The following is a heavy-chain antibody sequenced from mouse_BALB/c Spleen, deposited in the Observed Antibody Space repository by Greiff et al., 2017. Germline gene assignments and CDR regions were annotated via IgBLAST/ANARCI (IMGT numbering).Heavy chain of an antibody. Sequence: EVHLVESGGGLVQPGGSRKLSCAASGFTFSSFGMHWVRQAPEKGLEWVAYISSGSSAIYYADTVKGRFTISRDNPKNTLFLQMTSLRSEDTAMYYCARDRAMDYWGQGTSVTVSS. CDR1: GFTFSSFG. CDR2: ISSGSSAI. D-gene: IGHD3-2*01. J-gene: IGHJ4*01. V-gene: IGHV5-17*02. CDR3: ARDRAMDY.